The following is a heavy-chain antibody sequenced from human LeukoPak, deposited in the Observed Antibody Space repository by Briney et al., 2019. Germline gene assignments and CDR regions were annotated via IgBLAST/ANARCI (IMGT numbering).Heavy chain of an antibody. D-gene: IGHD3-3*01. CDR2: IHSSGFA. Sequence: SETLSLTCNVSGESISSGNYYWTWIRQPAGKGLEWIGRIHSSGFANYNRSLKSRVTISRDTSKNQLSLKVSSVTAADTAVHFCVSSRVATPPYNYGMDVWGQGTTVVVSS. J-gene: IGHJ6*02. CDR3: VSSRVATPPYNYGMDV. V-gene: IGHV4-61*02. CDR1: GESISSGNYY.